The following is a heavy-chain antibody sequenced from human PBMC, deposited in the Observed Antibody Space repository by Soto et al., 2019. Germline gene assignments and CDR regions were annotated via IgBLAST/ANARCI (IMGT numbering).Heavy chain of an antibody. Sequence: SETLSLTCAVYGGSFSGYYWSWIRQPPGKGLEWIGEINHSGSTNYNPSLKSRVTISVDTSKNQFSLKLSSVTAADTAVYYCARDLFYTTVTTVSGRAFDIWGQGTMVTVSS. V-gene: IGHV4-34*01. CDR1: GGSFSGYY. D-gene: IGHD4-4*01. J-gene: IGHJ3*02. CDR2: INHSGST. CDR3: ARDLFYTTVTTVSGRAFDI.